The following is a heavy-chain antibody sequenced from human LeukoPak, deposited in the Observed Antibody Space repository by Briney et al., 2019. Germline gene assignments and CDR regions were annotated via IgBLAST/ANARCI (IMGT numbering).Heavy chain of an antibody. J-gene: IGHJ4*02. Sequence: GASVEVSCKVSGYTLTELSMHWVRQAPGKGLEWMGGFDPEDGETIYAQKFQGRVTMTEDTSTDTAYMELSSLRSEDTAVYYCATGGLVGYSYGSDYFDYWGQGTLVTVSS. CDR3: ATGGLVGYSYGSDYFDY. CDR2: FDPEDGET. CDR1: GYTLTELS. D-gene: IGHD5-18*01. V-gene: IGHV1-24*01.